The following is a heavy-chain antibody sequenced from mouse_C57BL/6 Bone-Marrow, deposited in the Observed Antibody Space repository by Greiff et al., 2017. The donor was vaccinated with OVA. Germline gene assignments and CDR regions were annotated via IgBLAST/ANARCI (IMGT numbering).Heavy chain of an antibody. J-gene: IGHJ3*01. V-gene: IGHV1-69*01. CDR1: GYTFTSYW. D-gene: IGHD3-2*02. CDR3: ARRGSSGYFPFAY. CDR2: IDPSDSYT. Sequence: QVQLQQPGAELVMPGASVKLSCKASGYTFTSYWMHWVKQRPGQGLEWIGEIDPSDSYTNYNQKFKGKSTLTVDKSSSTAYMQLSSLTSEDSAVYYCARRGSSGYFPFAYWGQGTLVTVSA.